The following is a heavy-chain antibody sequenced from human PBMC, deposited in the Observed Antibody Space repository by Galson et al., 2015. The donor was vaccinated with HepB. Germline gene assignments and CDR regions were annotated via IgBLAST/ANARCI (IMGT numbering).Heavy chain of an antibody. Sequence: SLRLSCAASGFTFSDYWMSWVRQAPGKGLEWVAIIKEDGSEIYYVDSVKGRFTISRDNAKNSLYLQMDSLRVEDTAFYFCARERSWGSSFDYWGQGTLVTVSS. CDR3: ARERSWGSSFDY. CDR1: GFTFSDYW. J-gene: IGHJ4*02. D-gene: IGHD3-16*01. CDR2: IKEDGSEI. V-gene: IGHV3-7*01.